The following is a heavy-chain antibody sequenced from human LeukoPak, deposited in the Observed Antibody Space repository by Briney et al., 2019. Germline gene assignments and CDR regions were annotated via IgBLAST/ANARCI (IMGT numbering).Heavy chain of an antibody. CDR3: ARDSTGTTTLDY. CDR1: GGSISSYY. V-gene: IGHV4-59*01. Sequence: SETLSLTCTVSGGSISSYYWSWIRQPPGKGLEWIGYIYYSGSTNYNPSLKGRVTISVDTSKNQFSLKLSSVTAADTAVYYCARDSTGTTTLDYWDQGTLVTVSS. D-gene: IGHD1-7*01. CDR2: IYYSGST. J-gene: IGHJ4*02.